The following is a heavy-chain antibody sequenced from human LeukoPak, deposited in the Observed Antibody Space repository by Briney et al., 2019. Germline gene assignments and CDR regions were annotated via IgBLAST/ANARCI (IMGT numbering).Heavy chain of an antibody. CDR1: GGSISSGDYY. Sequence: PSQTLSLTWTVSGGSISSGDYYWSWIRQPPGKGLEWIGYIYYSGSTYYNPSLKSRVTISVDTSKNQFSLKLSSVTAADTAVYYCAREQGTYSSGWYLDYWGQGTLVTVSS. CDR2: IYYSGST. J-gene: IGHJ4*02. V-gene: IGHV4-30-4*01. D-gene: IGHD6-19*01. CDR3: AREQGTYSSGWYLDY.